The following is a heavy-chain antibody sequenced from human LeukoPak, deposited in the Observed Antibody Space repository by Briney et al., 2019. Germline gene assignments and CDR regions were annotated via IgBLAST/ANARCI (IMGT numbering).Heavy chain of an antibody. Sequence: KPSETLSLTCTVSGGSISSYYWSWIRQPPGKGLEWIGYIYYSGSTNYNPSLKSRVIISVDTSKNQFSLKLSSVTAADTAVCYCARLLRGGRDTAMVAMIVVRAKPGAFDSWGQGTMVTVSS. J-gene: IGHJ3*02. CDR3: ARLLRGGRDTAMVAMIVVRAKPGAFDS. CDR1: GGSISSYY. V-gene: IGHV4-59*12. D-gene: IGHD5-18*01. CDR2: IYYSGST.